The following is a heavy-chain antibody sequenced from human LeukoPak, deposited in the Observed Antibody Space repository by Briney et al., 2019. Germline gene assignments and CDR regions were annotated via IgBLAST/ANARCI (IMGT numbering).Heavy chain of an antibody. CDR1: GGSISSSSYY. V-gene: IGHV4-39*01. Sequence: SETLSLTCTVSGGSISSSSYYWGWIRQPPGKGLEWIGSIYYSGSTYYDPSLKSRVTISVDTSKNQFSLKLSSVTAADTAVYYCARRLIAVAGMFGVDYWGQGTLVTVSS. J-gene: IGHJ4*02. CDR3: ARRLIAVAGMFGVDY. CDR2: IYYSGST. D-gene: IGHD6-19*01.